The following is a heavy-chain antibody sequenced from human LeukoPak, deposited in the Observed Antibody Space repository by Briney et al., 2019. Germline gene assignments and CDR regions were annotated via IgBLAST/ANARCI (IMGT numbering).Heavy chain of an antibody. CDR3: ARHSRTGKRWLQLRGLPNLTYFDH. J-gene: IGHJ4*02. CDR2: IYYSGST. D-gene: IGHD5-24*01. Sequence: PSETLSLTCTVSGGSISSSSYYWGWIRQPPGKGLEWIGSIYYSGSTYYNPSLKSRVTISVDTSKNQFSLKLSSVTAADTAVYYCARHSRTGKRWLQLRGLPNLTYFDHWGQGTLVTVSS. V-gene: IGHV4-39*01. CDR1: GGSISSSSYY.